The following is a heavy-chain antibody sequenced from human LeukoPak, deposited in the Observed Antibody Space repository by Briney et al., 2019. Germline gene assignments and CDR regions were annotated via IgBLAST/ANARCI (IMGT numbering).Heavy chain of an antibody. CDR3: ARPRSGYYMDV. CDR2: ISSSSSNI. J-gene: IGHJ6*03. CDR1: GFTFSSYS. Sequence: GGSLRLSFAASGFTFSSYSMNWVRQAPGKWLEWVSYISSSSSNIYYADSVKGRFTISRDNAKNSLYLQMNSMRVEETAVYYCARPRSGYYMDVWGKGTTVTVSS. D-gene: IGHD3-3*01. V-gene: IGHV3-48*01.